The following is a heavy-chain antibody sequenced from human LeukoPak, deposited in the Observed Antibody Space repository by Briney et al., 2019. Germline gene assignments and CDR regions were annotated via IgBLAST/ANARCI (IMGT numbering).Heavy chain of an antibody. CDR1: SGSISGYY. V-gene: IGHV4-59*01. CDR3: ARVGSGGAWFDF. CDR2: VYATGTN. J-gene: IGHJ4*02. Sequence: SETLSLTCTVSSGSISGYYWSWIRPPPGKGLEWIGYVYATGTNNYNPSLKTQATISIDTSKNQLSLPLTSVTAADPAGYYCARVGSGGAWFDFWGQGTLVSVSS. D-gene: IGHD6-19*01.